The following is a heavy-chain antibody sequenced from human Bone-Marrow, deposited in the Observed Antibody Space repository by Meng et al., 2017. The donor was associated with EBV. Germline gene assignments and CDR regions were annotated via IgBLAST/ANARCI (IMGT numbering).Heavy chain of an antibody. J-gene: IGHJ4*02. CDR1: GFSFSSYW. CDR3: SRDLVGSDDY. V-gene: IGHV3-74*01. CDR2: LNEHGTIT. Sequence: EVEVVEVGGAVVQPGWLLRHSCAASGFSFSSYWMHWVRQAPGKGPVWVSRLNEHGTITTYADSVKGRFTISRDNAKNTLYLQMNSLRVEDTAVYYCSRDLVGSDDYWGQGTLVTVSS.